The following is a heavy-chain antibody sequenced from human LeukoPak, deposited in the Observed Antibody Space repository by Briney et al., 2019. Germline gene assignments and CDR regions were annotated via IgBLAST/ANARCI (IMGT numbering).Heavy chain of an antibody. CDR2: INPNSGGT. J-gene: IGHJ6*02. CDR3: ARAHCTGTGCYEDYSYGMDV. CDR1: GYTVTDYY. Sequence: ASVKVSCKSSGYTVTDYYMQWVRQAPGQGLEWMGWINPNSGGTNYAQKFQGRVTMTRDTSISTVYMEVSRLRSDDTAVYYCARAHCTGTGCYEDYSYGMDVWGQGTLVTVSS. D-gene: IGHD2-2*01. V-gene: IGHV1-2*02.